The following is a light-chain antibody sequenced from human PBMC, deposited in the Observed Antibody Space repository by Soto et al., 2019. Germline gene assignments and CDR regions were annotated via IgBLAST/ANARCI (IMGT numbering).Light chain of an antibody. J-gene: IGKJ1*01. CDR3: QQYDSSPWT. V-gene: IGKV3-20*01. Sequence: EIVLTQSPDTLSVSPGERATLSCRASQSISRTLAWYQQKSGQPPRLLIYDASTRATGIPDRFSGSGSGADFTLSISRLEPGDFAVYYCQQYDSSPWTFGQGTKVDIK. CDR2: DAS. CDR1: QSISRT.